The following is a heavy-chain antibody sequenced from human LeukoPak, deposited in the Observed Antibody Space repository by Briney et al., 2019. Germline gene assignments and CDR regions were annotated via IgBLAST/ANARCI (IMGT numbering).Heavy chain of an antibody. J-gene: IGHJ6*03. V-gene: IGHV1-2*02. CDR2: INPNSGGT. CDR3: ARVVTMVRGVNRMDV. Sequence: ASVKVSCKASGYTFTGYYTHWVRQAPGQGLEWMGWINPNSGGTNYAQKFQGRVTMTRDTSISTAYMELSRLRSDDTAVYYCARVVTMVRGVNRMDVWGKGTTVTVSS. CDR1: GYTFTGYY. D-gene: IGHD3-10*01.